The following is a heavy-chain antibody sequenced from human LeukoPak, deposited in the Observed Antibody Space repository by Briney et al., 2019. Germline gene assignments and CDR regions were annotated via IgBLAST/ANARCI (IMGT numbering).Heavy chain of an antibody. V-gene: IGHV4-61*02. CDR1: GGSISSGSYH. CDR3: ARVSQLWLRGGFDY. CDR2: IYPTGST. D-gene: IGHD5-18*01. J-gene: IGHJ4*02. Sequence: PSETLSLTCTVSGGSISSGSYHWSWIRQPAGKALEWIVRIYPTGSTNYDPSLKSRVTISVDTSKNQFSLKLTSVTAADTAVYYCARVSQLWLRGGFDYWGQGTLVTVSS.